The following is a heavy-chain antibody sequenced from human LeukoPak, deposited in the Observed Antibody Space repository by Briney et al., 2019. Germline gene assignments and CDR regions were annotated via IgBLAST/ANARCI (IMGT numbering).Heavy chain of an antibody. Sequence: PGGSLRLSCAASGFTFSSYGMHWVRQAPGKGLEWVAVISYDGSNKYYADSVKGRFTISRDNSKNTLYLQMNSLRAEDTAVYYCAKELNWNYYYYYGMDVWGQGTTVTVSS. CDR2: ISYDGSNK. CDR1: GFTFSSYG. D-gene: IGHD1-1*01. V-gene: IGHV3-30*18. CDR3: AKELNWNYYYYYGMDV. J-gene: IGHJ6*02.